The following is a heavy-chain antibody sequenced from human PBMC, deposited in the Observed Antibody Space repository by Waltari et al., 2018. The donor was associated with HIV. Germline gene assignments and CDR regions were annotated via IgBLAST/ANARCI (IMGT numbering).Heavy chain of an antibody. CDR3: ARAERITMIGGWFDP. J-gene: IGHJ5*02. CDR2: INHSGST. Sequence: QVQLQQWGAGLLKPSETLSLTCAVYGGSFSGYYWSWIRQPPGKGLEWIGEINHSGSTNYNPSLKSRVTISVDTSKNQFSLKLSSVTAADTAVYYWARAERITMIGGWFDPWGQGTLVTVSS. V-gene: IGHV4-34*01. D-gene: IGHD3-22*01. CDR1: GGSFSGYY.